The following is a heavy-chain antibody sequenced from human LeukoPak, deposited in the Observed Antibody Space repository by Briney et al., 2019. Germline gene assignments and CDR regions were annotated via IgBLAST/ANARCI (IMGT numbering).Heavy chain of an antibody. CDR1: GFTFSSYA. Sequence: PGGSLRLSCAASGFTFSSYAMHWVRQAPGKGLEWVAFIRYDGSNKYYADSVKGRFTISRDNSKNTLYLQMNSLRAEDTAVYYCARDFFPGGICSSTSCYYLSYWGQGTLVTVSS. CDR3: ARDFFPGGICSSTSCYYLSY. J-gene: IGHJ4*02. V-gene: IGHV3-30*02. D-gene: IGHD2-2*01. CDR2: IRYDGSNK.